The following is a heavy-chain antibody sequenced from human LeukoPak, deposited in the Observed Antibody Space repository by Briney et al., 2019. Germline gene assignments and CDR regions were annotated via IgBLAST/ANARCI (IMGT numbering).Heavy chain of an antibody. J-gene: IGHJ4*02. D-gene: IGHD5-24*01. CDR1: GFTFSSYG. Sequence: PGGSLRLSCAASGFTFSSYGMHWVRQAPGKGLEWVAVISYDGSNKYYADSVKGRFTISRDNSKNTLYLQMNSLRAEDTAVYYCARDLEMATIQNWGQGTLVTVSS. CDR3: ARDLEMATIQN. V-gene: IGHV3-30*03. CDR2: ISYDGSNK.